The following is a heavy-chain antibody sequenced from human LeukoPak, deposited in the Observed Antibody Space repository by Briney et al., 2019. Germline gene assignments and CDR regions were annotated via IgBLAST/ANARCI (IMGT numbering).Heavy chain of an antibody. J-gene: IGHJ4*02. CDR2: ISPSNYNT. Sequence: ASVKVSCKASGYTFTSYGISWVRQAPGQGLEWMGWISPSNYNTKYAQKLQGRVTMTTDTSTSTVYMELRSLRSDDTAVYYCARGGIAAAGVYYWGQGTLVTVSS. V-gene: IGHV1-18*01. CDR3: ARGGIAAAGVYY. CDR1: GYTFTSYG. D-gene: IGHD6-13*01.